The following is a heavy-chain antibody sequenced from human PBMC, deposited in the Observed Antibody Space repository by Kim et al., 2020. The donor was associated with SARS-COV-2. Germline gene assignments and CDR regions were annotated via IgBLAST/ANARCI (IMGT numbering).Heavy chain of an antibody. J-gene: IGHJ5*02. D-gene: IGHD3-3*01. Sequence: GGSLRLSCAASGFTFSSYWMSWVRQAPGKGLEWVANIKQDGSEKYYVDSVKGRFTISRDNAKNSLYLQMNSLRAEDTAVYYCARGVGLRFLEWLPQNWFDPWGQGTLVTVSS. V-gene: IGHV3-7*01. CDR2: IKQDGSEK. CDR1: GFTFSSYW. CDR3: ARGVGLRFLEWLPQNWFDP.